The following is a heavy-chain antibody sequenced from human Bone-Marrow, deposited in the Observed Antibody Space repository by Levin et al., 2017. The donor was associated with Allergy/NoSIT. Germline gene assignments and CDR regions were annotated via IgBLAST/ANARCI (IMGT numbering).Heavy chain of an antibody. V-gene: IGHV3-11*01. CDR3: AREGGGGYCSSTSCSPPGDYYYYYGMDV. CDR1: GFTFSDYY. D-gene: IGHD2-2*01. J-gene: IGHJ6*02. CDR2: ISSSGSTI. Sequence: GESLKISCAASGFTFSDYYMSWIRQAPGKGLEWVSYISSSGSTIYYADSVKGRFTISRDNAKNSLYLQMNSLRAEDTAVYYCAREGGGGYCSSTSCSPPGDYYYYYGMDVWGQGTTVTVSS.